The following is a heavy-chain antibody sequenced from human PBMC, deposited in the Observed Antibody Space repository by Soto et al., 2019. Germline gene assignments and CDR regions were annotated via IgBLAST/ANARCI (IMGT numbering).Heavy chain of an antibody. CDR2: INYRGSS. Sequence: SETLSLTCAVYGGSFTGYYWTWIRQTPGKGLEWIGEINYRGSSYYNPSLESRISMAVDTSKNQFSLKLMSVTAADTAVYFCVRGQPHRITIFEVVIRSYDYGMDVWGQGTTVTVSS. V-gene: IGHV4-34*01. CDR1: GGSFTGYY. CDR3: VRGQPHRITIFEVVIRSYDYGMDV. D-gene: IGHD3-3*02. J-gene: IGHJ6*02.